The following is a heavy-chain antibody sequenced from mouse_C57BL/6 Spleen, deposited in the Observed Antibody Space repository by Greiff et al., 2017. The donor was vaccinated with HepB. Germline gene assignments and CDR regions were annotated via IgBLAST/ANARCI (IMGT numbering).Heavy chain of an antibody. CDR1: GYSFTGYY. Sequence: EVQLQESGPELVKPGASVKISCKASGYSFTGYYMNWVKQSPEKSLEWIGEINPSTGGTTYNQKFKAKATLTVDISSSTAYMQLKSLTSEDSAVYYCAREDGNYWYFDVWGTGTTVTVSS. CDR3: AREDGNYWYFDV. D-gene: IGHD2-1*01. V-gene: IGHV1-42*01. CDR2: INPSTGGT. J-gene: IGHJ1*03.